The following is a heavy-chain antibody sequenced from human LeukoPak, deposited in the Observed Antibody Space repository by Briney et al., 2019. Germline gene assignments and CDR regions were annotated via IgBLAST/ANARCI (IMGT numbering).Heavy chain of an antibody. CDR1: GGSFSGYY. D-gene: IGHD3-22*01. V-gene: IGHV4-34*01. CDR3: ARGPPRSYDIGAQPGWFDP. Sequence: SETLSLTCAVYGGSFSGYYWSRIRQPPGKGLEWIGEINHSGSTNYNPSLKSRVTISVDTSKNQFSLKLSSVTVADTAVYYCARGPPRSYDIGAQPGWFDPWGQGTLVTVSS. J-gene: IGHJ5*02. CDR2: INHSGST.